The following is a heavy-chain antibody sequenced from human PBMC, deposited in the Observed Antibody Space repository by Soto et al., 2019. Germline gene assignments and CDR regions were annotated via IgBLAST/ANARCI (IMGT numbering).Heavy chain of an antibody. CDR2: INPSGGST. V-gene: IGHV1-46*01. CDR3: LVYFGPFYI. Sequence: ASVKVSCKASGYTFTSYYMHWVRQAPRQGLEWMGIINPSGGSTSYAQKFQGRVTMTRDTSTSTVYMELSSLRSEDTAVYYCLVYFGPFYIWAQGTTVPVSS. CDR1: GYTFTSYY. J-gene: IGHJ3*02. D-gene: IGHD3-9*01.